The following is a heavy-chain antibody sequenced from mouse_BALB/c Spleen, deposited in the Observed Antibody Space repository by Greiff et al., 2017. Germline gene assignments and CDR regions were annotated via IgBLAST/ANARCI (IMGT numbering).Heavy chain of an antibody. CDR2: IYPSDSYT. CDR1: GYTFTSYW. J-gene: IGHJ3*01. V-gene: IGHV1-69*02. Sequence: QVQLQQPGAELVRPGASVKLSCKASGYTFTSYWINWVKQRPGQGLEWIGNIYPSDSYTNYNQKFKDKATLTVDKSSSTAYMQLSSPTSEDSAVYYCTSGSYAWFAYWGQGTLVTVSA. CDR3: TSGSYAWFAY. D-gene: IGHD1-1*02.